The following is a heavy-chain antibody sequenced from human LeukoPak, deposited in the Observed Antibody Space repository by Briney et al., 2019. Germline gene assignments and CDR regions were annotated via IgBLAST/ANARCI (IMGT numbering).Heavy chain of an antibody. CDR2: VDPEDGET. V-gene: IGHV1-69-2*01. D-gene: IGHD2-2*01. J-gene: IGHJ4*02. CDR1: GYTFTDYY. CDR3: ATTPLYCSSTSCPGGY. Sequence: ASVKVSCKVSGYTFTDYYMHWVQQAPGKGLEWMGLVDPEDGETIHAEKFQGRVTITADTSTDTAYMELSSLRSEDTAVYYCATTPLYCSSTSCPGGYWGQGTLVTVSS.